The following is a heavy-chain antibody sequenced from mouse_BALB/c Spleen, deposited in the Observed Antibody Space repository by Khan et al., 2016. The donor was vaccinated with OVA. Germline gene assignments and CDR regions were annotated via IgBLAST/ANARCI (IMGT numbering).Heavy chain of an antibody. Sequence: VQLQESGAELVRPGSSVKISCKASGYAFSRYWMNWVKQRPGQGLEWIGQIYPGDGDSNYNGKFKGKATLTADKSSSTAYMPLSSLTSEDSAVYFCARSWDPDFYYAMDYWGQGTSVTVSS. CDR1: GYAFSRYW. J-gene: IGHJ4*01. CDR3: ARSWDPDFYYAMDY. D-gene: IGHD4-1*01. CDR2: IYPGDGDS. V-gene: IGHV1-80*01.